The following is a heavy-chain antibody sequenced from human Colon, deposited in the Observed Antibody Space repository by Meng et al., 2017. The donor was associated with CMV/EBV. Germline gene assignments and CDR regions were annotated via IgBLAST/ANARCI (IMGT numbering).Heavy chain of an antibody. CDR1: GFTFSVHG. CDR2: IWSDGSNK. J-gene: IGHJ4*02. CDR3: VKDTRGNNGKWYFGGLDY. Sequence: GESLKISCVASGFTFSVHGLHWVRQAPGKGLEWVAFIWSDGSNKYYVDSVKGRFTISRDNSKNTLYLQMNTLRPEDTAVYYCVKDTRGNNGKWYFGGLDYWGQGTLVTVSS. D-gene: IGHD2-15*01. V-gene: IGHV3-30*02.